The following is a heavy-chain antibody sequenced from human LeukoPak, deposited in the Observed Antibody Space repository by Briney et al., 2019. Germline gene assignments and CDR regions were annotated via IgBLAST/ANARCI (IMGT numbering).Heavy chain of an antibody. Sequence: SETLSLTCAVYGGSFSGYYWSWIRQPPGKGLEWIGEINHSGSTNYNPSLKSRVTISVDTSKNQFSLKLSSVTAADTAVYYCARHVRYSGYVGYYYMDVWGKGTTVTISS. J-gene: IGHJ6*03. CDR1: GGSFSGYY. D-gene: IGHD5-12*01. V-gene: IGHV4-34*01. CDR3: ARHVRYSGYVGYYYMDV. CDR2: INHSGST.